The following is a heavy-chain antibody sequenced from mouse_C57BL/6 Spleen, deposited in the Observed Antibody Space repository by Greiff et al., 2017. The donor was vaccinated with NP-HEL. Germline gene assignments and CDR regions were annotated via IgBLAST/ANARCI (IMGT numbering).Heavy chain of an antibody. CDR1: GFTFSSYA. J-gene: IGHJ1*03. CDR2: ISSGGDYI. Sequence: EVMLVESGEGLVKPGGSLKLSCAASGFTFSSYAMSWVRQTPEKRLEWVAYISSGGDYIYYADTVKGRFTISRDNARNTLYLQMSSLKSEDTAMYYCTRFRSRAGYFDVWGTGTTVTVSS. CDR3: TRFRSRAGYFDV. V-gene: IGHV5-9-1*02.